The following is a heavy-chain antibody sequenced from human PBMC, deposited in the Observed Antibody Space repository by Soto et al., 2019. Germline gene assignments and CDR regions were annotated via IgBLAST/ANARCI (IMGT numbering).Heavy chain of an antibody. D-gene: IGHD3-3*01. V-gene: IGHV3-15*01. Sequence: SWIWEPPGKRLEWVGRIKSKTDGGTTDYAAPVKGRFTISRDDSKNTLYLQMNSLKTEDTAVYYCTTLSITIFGVVLMDVWGQGTTVTVSS. J-gene: IGHJ6*01. CDR3: TTLSITIFGVVLMDV. CDR2: IKSKTDGGTT.